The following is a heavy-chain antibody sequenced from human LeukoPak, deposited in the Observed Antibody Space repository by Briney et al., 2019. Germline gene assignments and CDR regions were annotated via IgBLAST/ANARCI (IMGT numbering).Heavy chain of an antibody. CDR3: ATVWAVAGPDY. Sequence: ASVKVSCKAYGYTFTSYYMHWVRQPPGQGLEWMGIINPSGSSTSNAQKFQGRVTMTRDTSTSTVYMELSSLSSEDTAVYYGATVWAVAGPDYWGQGSLVTVSS. D-gene: IGHD6-19*01. CDR2: INPSGSST. CDR1: GYTFTSYY. V-gene: IGHV1-46*01. J-gene: IGHJ4*02.